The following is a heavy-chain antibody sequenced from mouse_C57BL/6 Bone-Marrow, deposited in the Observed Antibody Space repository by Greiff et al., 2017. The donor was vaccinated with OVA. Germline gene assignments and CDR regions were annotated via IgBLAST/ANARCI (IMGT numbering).Heavy chain of an antibody. D-gene: IGHD2-1*01. CDR3: ASHGNYEYYYAMDY. V-gene: IGHV5-6*01. CDR2: ISSGGSYT. Sequence: VTLVASGGDLVKPGGSLKLSCAASGFTFSSYGMSWVRPTPDKRLEWVATISSGGSYTYYPDSVKGRFTISRDNAKNTLYLQMSSLKSEDTARYYCASHGNYEYYYAMDYWGQGTSVTVSS. J-gene: IGHJ4*01. CDR1: GFTFSSYG.